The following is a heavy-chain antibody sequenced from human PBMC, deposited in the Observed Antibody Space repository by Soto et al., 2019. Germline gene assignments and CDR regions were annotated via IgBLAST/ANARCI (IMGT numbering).Heavy chain of an antibody. D-gene: IGHD2-15*01. CDR1: DGSITTGVYY. Sequence: PSETLSLTCTVSDGSITTGVYYWSWIRQLPGKGLEWIGHRYYSESTYYNPSLKSRVSISLDTSKNQFSLKLSFVTAADTAMYYCARTKCSGGSCYSWSLDYWGQGTPVTVSS. V-gene: IGHV4-31*03. J-gene: IGHJ4*02. CDR3: ARTKCSGGSCYSWSLDY. CDR2: RYYSEST.